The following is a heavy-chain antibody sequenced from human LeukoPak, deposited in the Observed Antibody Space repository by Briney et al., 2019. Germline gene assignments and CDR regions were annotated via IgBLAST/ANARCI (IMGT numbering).Heavy chain of an antibody. J-gene: IGHJ3*02. CDR2: ISVYNGNT. V-gene: IGHV1-18*01. D-gene: IGHD3-9*01. Sequence: ASVKVSCKASGYTFSNYGNSWVRQPPAQGLEWMGWISVYNGNTNYAQKVQGRVTITTDTSTNTAYMELRSLTSDDTAVYYCARDRRYFDWLLSMRDAFDIWGQGTMVTVSS. CDR1: GYTFSNYG. CDR3: ARDRRYFDWLLSMRDAFDI.